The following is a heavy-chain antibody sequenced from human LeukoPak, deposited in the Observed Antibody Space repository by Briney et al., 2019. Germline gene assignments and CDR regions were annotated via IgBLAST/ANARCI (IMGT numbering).Heavy chain of an antibody. CDR3: ASGHRDGRDRYFDY. D-gene: IGHD5-24*01. Sequence: PSETLSLTCTISGDSINSYHWSWLRQPPGSKLGWIGYSYYSGVTNYNPSLKSRVTTSLDTSKKQSSLKLNSVTAADTAVYYCASGHRDGRDRYFDYWGQGTLVTVSS. CDR1: GDSINSYH. J-gene: IGHJ4*02. CDR2: SYYSGVT. V-gene: IGHV4-59*08.